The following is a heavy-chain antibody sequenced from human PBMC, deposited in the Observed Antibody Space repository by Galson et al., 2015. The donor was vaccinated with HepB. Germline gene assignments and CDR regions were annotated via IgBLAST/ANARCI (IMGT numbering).Heavy chain of an antibody. Sequence: SVKVSCKASGYTFTSYAMHWVRQAPGQRLEWMGWINAGNGNTKYSQKFQGRVTITRDTSASTAYMELSSLRSEGTAVYYCARWSGDRWAFDYWGQGTLVTVSS. CDR3: ARWSGDRWAFDY. CDR2: INAGNGNT. CDR1: GYTFTSYA. V-gene: IGHV1-3*01. J-gene: IGHJ4*02. D-gene: IGHD6-25*01.